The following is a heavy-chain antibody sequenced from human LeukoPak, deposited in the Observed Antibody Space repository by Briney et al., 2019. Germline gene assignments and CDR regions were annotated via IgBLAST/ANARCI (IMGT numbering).Heavy chain of an antibody. CDR2: IRGSGGT. J-gene: IGHJ1*01. Sequence: TGGSLRLSCAASGITLSNYDMTWVRQAPGKGLEWVSDIRGSGGTYYADSVKGRFTLSRDNAKNTLYLQMSSLRAEDTAVYYCANFIAASATGFQHWGQGTRVTVSS. V-gene: IGHV3-23*01. CDR3: ANFIAASATGFQH. D-gene: IGHD6-6*01. CDR1: GITLSNYD.